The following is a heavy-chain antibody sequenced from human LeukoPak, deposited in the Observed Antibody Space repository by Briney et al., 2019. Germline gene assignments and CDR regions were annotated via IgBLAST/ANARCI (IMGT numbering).Heavy chain of an antibody. J-gene: IGHJ4*02. D-gene: IGHD3-3*01. CDR1: GFTFSSYG. Sequence: GGSLRLSCAASGFTFSSYGMHWVRQAPGKGLEWVAFIRYDGSNKYYADSVKGRFTISRDNAKNSLYLQMNSLRAEDTAVYYCARDGQDDFWSGYHFDYWGQGTLVTVSS. V-gene: IGHV3-30*02. CDR3: ARDGQDDFWSGYHFDY. CDR2: IRYDGSNK.